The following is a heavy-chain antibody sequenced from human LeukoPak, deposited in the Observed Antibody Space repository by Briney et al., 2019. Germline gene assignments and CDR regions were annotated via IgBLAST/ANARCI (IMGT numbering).Heavy chain of an antibody. CDR3: AKDMAAYYYASGNIDY. D-gene: IGHD3-10*01. V-gene: IGHV3-43D*03. J-gene: IGHJ4*02. CDR1: GFTFDDYA. Sequence: GGSLGLSCAASGFTFDDYAMHWVRQAPGKGLEWVSLISWDGGSTYYADSVKGRFTISRDNSKNSLYLQMNSLRAEDTALYYCAKDMAAYYYASGNIDYWGQGTLVTVSS. CDR2: ISWDGGST.